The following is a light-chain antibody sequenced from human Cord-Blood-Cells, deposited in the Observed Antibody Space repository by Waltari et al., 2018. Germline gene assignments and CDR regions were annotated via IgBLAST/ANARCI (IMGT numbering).Light chain of an antibody. CDR2: DES. J-gene: IGLJ2*01. CDR1: KIGSKS. V-gene: IGLV3-21*03. CDR3: QVWDSSSDHPV. Sequence: SYVLTQPPSVSVAPGKTARITCGGNKIGSKSVHWYQQKPGQAPVLVVYDESDRAARIPERFSGSNSGNTATLTISRVEAGDEADYYCQVWDSSSDHPVFGGGTKLTVL.